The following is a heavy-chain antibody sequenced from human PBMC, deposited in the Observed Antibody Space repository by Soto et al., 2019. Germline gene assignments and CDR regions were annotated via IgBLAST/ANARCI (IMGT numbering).Heavy chain of an antibody. V-gene: IGHV1-46*03. Sequence: QVQLVQSGAEVKKPGASVKVSCKASGYTFPSYYMNWVRQAPGQGLQWLGIIKPSGGYTTYAPRFPGRAAMTPGTTPSTARMGLRSLTSEYTAPDHCARGGGIVGVPAPADHWGRRALGTASS. CDR1: GYTFPSYY. J-gene: IGHJ4*02. CDR3: ARGGGIVGVPAPADH. CDR2: IKPSGGYT. D-gene: IGHD2-21*02.